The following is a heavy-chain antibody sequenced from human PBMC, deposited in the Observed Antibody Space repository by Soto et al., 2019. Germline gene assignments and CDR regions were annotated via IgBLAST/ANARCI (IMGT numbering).Heavy chain of an antibody. CDR3: ARVRTIAAGVNYFEY. V-gene: IGHV3-48*01. CDR1: GFTFSSYT. CDR2: ISTNSATI. D-gene: IGHD6-13*01. J-gene: IGHJ4*02. Sequence: EVQLVESGGGLVQPGGSLRLSCAASGFTFSSYTMNWVRQPPGKGLEWVSYISTNSATIYYTDSVKGRFTISRDNAKNSLYLQMNSLRAEDTAVYYCARVRTIAAGVNYFEYWGQGTLVTVSS.